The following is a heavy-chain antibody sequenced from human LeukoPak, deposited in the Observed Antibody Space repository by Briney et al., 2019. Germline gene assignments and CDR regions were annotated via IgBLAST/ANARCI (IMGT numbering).Heavy chain of an antibody. V-gene: IGHV1-18*04. D-gene: IGHD2/OR15-2a*01. CDR1: GYTFTSYG. J-gene: IGHJ4*02. Sequence: ASVKVSCKASGYTFTSYGISWVRQAPGQGLEWKGWISAYNGNTNYAQKLQGRVTMTTDTSTSTAYMELRSLRSDDTAVYYCARERGPSQYFPFDYWGQGTLVTVSS. CDR2: ISAYNGNT. CDR3: ARERGPSQYFPFDY.